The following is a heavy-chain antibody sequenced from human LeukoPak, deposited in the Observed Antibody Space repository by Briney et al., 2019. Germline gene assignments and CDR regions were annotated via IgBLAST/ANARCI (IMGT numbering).Heavy chain of an antibody. D-gene: IGHD3-10*01. CDR2: INACNGNT. CDR1: GYTFTSYT. CDR3: AGGPSVVLLWFGESGYYFDY. Sequence: GASVKVSCKASGYTFTSYTMHWVRLAPGQRLEWMGWINACNGNTKYSQEFQGRVTITRDTSASTAYMELSSLRSEDMAVYYCAGGPSVVLLWFGESGYYFDYWGQGTLVTVSS. V-gene: IGHV1-3*03. J-gene: IGHJ4*02.